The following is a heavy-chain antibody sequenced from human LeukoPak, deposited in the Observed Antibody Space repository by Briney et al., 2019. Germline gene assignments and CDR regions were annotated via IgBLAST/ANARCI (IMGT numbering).Heavy chain of an antibody. D-gene: IGHD6-13*01. CDR2: IRSKAYGGTT. V-gene: IGHV3-49*04. Sequence: PGGSLRLSCTASGFTFGDYAMSWVRQAPGKGLEWVGFIRSKAYGGTTEYAASVKGRFTISRDDSKSIAYLQMNSLKTEDTAVYYCTGPNEYSSSWYSYYYYYYMDVWGKGTTVTVSS. CDR3: TGPNEYSSSWYSYYYYYYMDV. CDR1: GFTFGDYA. J-gene: IGHJ6*03.